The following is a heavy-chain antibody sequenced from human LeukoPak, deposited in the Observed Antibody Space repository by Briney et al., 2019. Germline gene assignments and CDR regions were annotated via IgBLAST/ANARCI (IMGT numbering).Heavy chain of an antibody. CDR3: ARGSSSSHHPALS. D-gene: IGHD6-13*01. CDR1: DDSITMYY. Sequence: SETLSLTCSVSDDSITMYYWTWIRQPPGMGLEWIGYFYYGGTTNYNPSLKSRVTISVDTSQNQFSLKLSSVTAADTAVYFCARGSSSSHHPALSWGQGTLVTVSS. J-gene: IGHJ4*02. V-gene: IGHV4-59*01. CDR2: FYYGGTT.